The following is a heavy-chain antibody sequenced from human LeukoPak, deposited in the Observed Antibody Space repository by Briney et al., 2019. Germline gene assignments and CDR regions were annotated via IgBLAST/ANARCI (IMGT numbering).Heavy chain of an antibody. CDR2: ISAYNGNT. J-gene: IGHJ5*02. CDR3: ARDGVCSSTSCYHNWFDP. CDR1: GYTFTRYG. V-gene: IGHV1-18*01. Sequence: ASVKVSCKASGYTFTRYGISWVRQAPGQGLEWMGWISAYNGNTNYAQKLQGRVTMTTDTSTSTAYMELRSLRSDDTAVYYCARDGVCSSTSCYHNWFDPWGQGTLVTVSS. D-gene: IGHD2-2*01.